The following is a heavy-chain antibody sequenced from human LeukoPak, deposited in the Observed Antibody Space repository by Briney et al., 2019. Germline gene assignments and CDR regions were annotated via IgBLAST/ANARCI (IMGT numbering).Heavy chain of an antibody. CDR2: IIPILGIA. CDR3: ARDLPPYYFDY. J-gene: IGHJ4*02. V-gene: IGHV1-69*04. Sequence: EASVKVSCKASGGIFSSYAISWVRQAPGQGLEWMGRIIPILGIANYAQKFQGRVTITADKSTSTAYMDLSSLRSEDTAAYYCARDLPPYYFDYWGQGTLVTVSS. CDR1: GGIFSSYA.